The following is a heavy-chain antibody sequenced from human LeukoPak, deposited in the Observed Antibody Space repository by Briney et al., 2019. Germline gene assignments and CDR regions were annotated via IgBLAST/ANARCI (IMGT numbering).Heavy chain of an antibody. CDR1: GGSISSYY. D-gene: IGHD6-6*01. V-gene: IGHV4-59*01. Sequence: PSETLSLTCTVSGGSISSYYWSWIRQPPGKGLEWIGYIYYSGSTNYNPSLKSRVTISVDTSKNQFSLKLSSVTAADTAVYYCAREAQIAARPSSAFDIWDQGTMVTVSS. CDR3: AREAQIAARPSSAFDI. J-gene: IGHJ3*02. CDR2: IYYSGST.